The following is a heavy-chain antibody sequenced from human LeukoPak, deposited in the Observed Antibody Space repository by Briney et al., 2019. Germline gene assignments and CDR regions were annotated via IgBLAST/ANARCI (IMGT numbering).Heavy chain of an antibody. D-gene: IGHD3-10*01. CDR3: AKGAMVRGVPSYYFDY. CDR1: GFTVSSNY. Sequence: PGGSLRLSCAASGFTVSSNYMSWVRQAPGKGLEWVSVIYSGGSTYYADSVKGRFTISRDNSKNTLYLQMNSLRAEDTAVYYCAKGAMVRGVPSYYFDYWGQGTLVTVSS. CDR2: IYSGGST. J-gene: IGHJ4*02. V-gene: IGHV3-66*01.